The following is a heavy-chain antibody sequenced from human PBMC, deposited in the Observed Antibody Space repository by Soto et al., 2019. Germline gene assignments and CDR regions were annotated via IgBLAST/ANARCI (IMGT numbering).Heavy chain of an antibody. J-gene: IGHJ5*02. CDR3: ARLPVVVIALGYFDP. D-gene: IGHD2-21*01. CDR1: GDSISSSYY. Sequence: QLQLQESGPGLVKPSETLSLTCTVSGDSISSSYYWGWVRQPPGKGLECIGAVYYTGFTYYNPSLKSRLTISLDTSKNQCSLRLSSVTAADTAIYYCARLPVVVIALGYFDPWGPGTLVTVSS. CDR2: VYYTGFT. V-gene: IGHV4-39*01.